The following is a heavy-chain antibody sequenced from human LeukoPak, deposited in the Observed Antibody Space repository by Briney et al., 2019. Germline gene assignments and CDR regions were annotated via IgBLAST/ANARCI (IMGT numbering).Heavy chain of an antibody. CDR1: GYSISSEYY. CDR2: VYHSGTT. D-gene: IGHD1-1*01. CDR3: TRELAGTTVED. V-gene: IGHV4-38-2*02. Sequence: SETLSLTCTVSGYSISSEYYWGWIRQTPGKGLEWIGSVYHSGTTYHNPSLKSRVTMSVDTSKNQFSLTLTSVTAADTALYYSTRELAGTTVEDWGQGTLVTVSS. J-gene: IGHJ4*02.